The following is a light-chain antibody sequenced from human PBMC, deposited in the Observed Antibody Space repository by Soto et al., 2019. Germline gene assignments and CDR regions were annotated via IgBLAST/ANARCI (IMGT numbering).Light chain of an antibody. CDR2: DAS. V-gene: IGKV1-5*01. CDR1: QSISSW. Sequence: DIQMTQSPSTLSASVGNRVTITCRASQSISSWLAWYQQNPWKSPNLLIYDASSLKIGVPSWFRGSGSGTEFTLTINSLQPDDFATYYRQQYNSYWITFGQGTRLEIK. CDR3: QQYNSYWIT. J-gene: IGKJ5*01.